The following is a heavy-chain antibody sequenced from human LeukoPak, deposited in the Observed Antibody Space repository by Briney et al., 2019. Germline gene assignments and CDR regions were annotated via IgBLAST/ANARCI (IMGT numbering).Heavy chain of an antibody. V-gene: IGHV3-23*01. CDR1: GFTFSSYA. CDR3: CFGVLSSVFFDY. D-gene: IGHD3-3*01. CDR2: INVGGATA. Sequence: GGSLRLSCAASGFTFSSYAMSWVRQAPGKGLVWVSTINVGGATAYYADSVKGRFTTSRDISKNTLYLYMNSLRAEDTALYYCCFGVLSSVFFDYWGQGTPVTVSS. J-gene: IGHJ4*02.